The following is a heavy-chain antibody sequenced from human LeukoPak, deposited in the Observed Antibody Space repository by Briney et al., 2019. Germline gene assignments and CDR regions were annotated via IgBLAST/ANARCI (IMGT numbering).Heavy chain of an antibody. D-gene: IGHD3-10*01. V-gene: IGHV3-23*01. CDR3: AKDDSFGRNEY. J-gene: IGHJ4*02. Sequence: PGGSLRLSCAASGFTFSSFAMSWVRQAPGKGLEWVSAISGSGGSTYYADSVKGRFTISRDNSKNTLFLQMNSLRAEDTAVYYCAKDDSFGRNEYWGQGTLVTVSS. CDR1: GFTFSSFA. CDR2: ISGSGGST.